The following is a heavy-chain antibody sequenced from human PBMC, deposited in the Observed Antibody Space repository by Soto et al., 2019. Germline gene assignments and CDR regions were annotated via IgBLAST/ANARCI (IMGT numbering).Heavy chain of an antibody. V-gene: IGHV3-33*01. J-gene: IGHJ6*02. Sequence: GGSLRLSCAASGFTFSSYGMHWVRQAPGKGLEWVAVIWYDGSNKYYADSVKGRFTISRDNSKNTLYLQMNSLRAEDTAVYYCARAHYDFYYYYGMDVWGQGTTVTVSS. D-gene: IGHD3-16*01. CDR3: ARAHYDFYYYYGMDV. CDR2: IWYDGSNK. CDR1: GFTFSSYG.